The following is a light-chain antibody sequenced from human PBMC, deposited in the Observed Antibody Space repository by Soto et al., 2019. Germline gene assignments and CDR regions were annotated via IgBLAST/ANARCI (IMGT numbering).Light chain of an antibody. CDR3: QQRSNWPPALT. J-gene: IGKJ4*01. CDR2: DAS. Sequence: EIVLTQSPATLSLSPGERATLSCRASQSVSSYLAWYQQKPGQAPRLLIYDASNRATGIPARFSGSGSGTDFTXXXXSLXXEDFAVYYCQQRSNWPPALTFGGGTKVEIK. V-gene: IGKV3-11*01. CDR1: QSVSSY.